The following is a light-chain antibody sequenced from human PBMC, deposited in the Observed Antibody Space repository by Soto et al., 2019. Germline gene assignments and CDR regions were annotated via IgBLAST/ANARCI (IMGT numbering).Light chain of an antibody. V-gene: IGKV3-20*01. CDR3: QQYGSSVRA. CDR2: GAS. CDR1: QSISSSY. Sequence: EIVLTQSPGTLSLSPGERVTLSCRASQSISSSYFAWYQQKPGQSPRLVIYGASSRATGIPDRFTGSESGTDFTLTISRLEPEDFAVYYCQQYGSSVRAFGQGTKLEIK. J-gene: IGKJ1*01.